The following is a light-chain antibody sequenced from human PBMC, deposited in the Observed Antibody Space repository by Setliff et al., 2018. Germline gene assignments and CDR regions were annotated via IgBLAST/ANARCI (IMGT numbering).Light chain of an antibody. CDR3: QQYYENPT. Sequence: DIVMTQSPDSLAVSLGERATINCKSSQSVLYSSNNKNYLAWYQQKPGQPPKLLIHGAPSREFGVPGRFSGGGSGTDFTLTISSLQTEDVAVYYCQQYYENPTFVQGTKVDIK. CDR2: GAP. CDR1: QSVLYSSNNKNY. J-gene: IGKJ1*01. V-gene: IGKV4-1*01.